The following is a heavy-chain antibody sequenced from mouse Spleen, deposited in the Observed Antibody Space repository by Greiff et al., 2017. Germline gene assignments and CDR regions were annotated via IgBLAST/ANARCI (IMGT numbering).Heavy chain of an antibody. CDR2: IYPGNSDT. CDR3: TRRRIYCGAFDC. CDR1: GYSFTSHY. D-gene: IGHD2-13*01. J-gene: IGHJ2*01. V-gene: IGHV1-5*01. Sequence: VQPQQSGPELVKPGASVKISRKASGYSFTSHYIHWVKQRPGQGLEWIGAIYPGNSDTSYNQKFKGKAKLTAVTSASTAYMELRSLTNEDSAVYYCTRRRIYCGAFDCRGRSTTLTVSS.